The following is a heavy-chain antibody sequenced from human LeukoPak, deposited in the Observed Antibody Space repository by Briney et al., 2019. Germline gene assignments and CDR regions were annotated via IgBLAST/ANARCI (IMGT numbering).Heavy chain of an antibody. V-gene: IGHV4-59*01. J-gene: IGHJ4*02. CDR1: GGSISSYY. D-gene: IGHD3-22*01. Sequence: SETLSLTCTVSGGSISSYYWSWLRQPPGKELEWLGDISYSGGTIYKDSLKGRVTISVDTSKNQFSPKVNSVTAADTAVYYCAREIVAYDSSGYYDYWGQGTLVTVSS. CDR3: AREIVAYDSSGYYDY. CDR2: ISYSGGT.